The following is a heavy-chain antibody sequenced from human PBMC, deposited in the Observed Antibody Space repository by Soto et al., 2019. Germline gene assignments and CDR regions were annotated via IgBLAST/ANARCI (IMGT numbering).Heavy chain of an antibody. V-gene: IGHV4-59*01. J-gene: IGHJ4*02. CDR2: IYYSGST. D-gene: IGHD1-26*01. Sequence: PSETLSLTCTVSGGSISSYYWSWIRQPPGKGLEWIGYIYYSGSTNYNPSLKSRVTISVDTSKNQFSLKLSSVTAADTAVYYCARVRVGSLYSFDYWGQGTLGTVS. CDR1: GGSISSYY. CDR3: ARVRVGSLYSFDY.